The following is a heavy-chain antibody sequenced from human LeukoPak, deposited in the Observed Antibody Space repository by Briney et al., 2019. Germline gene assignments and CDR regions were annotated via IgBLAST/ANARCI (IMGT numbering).Heavy chain of an antibody. CDR2: IYYSGST. Sequence: SETLSLTCTVSGASISSSTYYWGWIRQPPGKGLEWIASIYYSGSTYYNPSLKSRVTISVDTSKNQFSLKLSSVTAADTAVYYCARTYSSGWYCDYWGQGTLVTVSS. D-gene: IGHD6-19*01. CDR1: GASISSSTYY. V-gene: IGHV4-39*07. CDR3: ARTYSSGWYCDY. J-gene: IGHJ4*02.